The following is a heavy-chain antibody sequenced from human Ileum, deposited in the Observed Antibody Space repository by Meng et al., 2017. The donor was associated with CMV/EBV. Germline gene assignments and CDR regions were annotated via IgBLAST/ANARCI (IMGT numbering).Heavy chain of an antibody. V-gene: IGHV3-7*01. Sequence: GESLKISCAASGFTFKRYWMQWVRQAPGKGLEWVARIKQNGDETYYADSVKGRFTISRDNAKNSLYLLMNSLRVEDTAVYYCAREALDNWSLRADYWGQGTLVTVSS. J-gene: IGHJ4*02. D-gene: IGHD3-3*01. CDR3: AREALDNWSLRADY. CDR1: GFTFKRYW. CDR2: IKQNGDET.